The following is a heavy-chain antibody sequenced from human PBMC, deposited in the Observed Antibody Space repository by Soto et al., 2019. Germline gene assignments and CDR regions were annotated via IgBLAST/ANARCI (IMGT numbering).Heavy chain of an antibody. CDR3: ARQAGGGYNYGY. CDR2: INAGNDNT. V-gene: IGHV1-3*01. Sequence: QVQLVQSGAEVKKPGASVKVSCEASGYTFTSYAIHWVRQAPGQRLEWMGWINAGNDNTKYSQKFQGRVTITSDTSANTAYMELSSLRSEDTAVYYCARQAGGGYNYGYWGQGTLVTVSS. CDR1: GYTFTSYA. D-gene: IGHD5-12*01. J-gene: IGHJ4*02.